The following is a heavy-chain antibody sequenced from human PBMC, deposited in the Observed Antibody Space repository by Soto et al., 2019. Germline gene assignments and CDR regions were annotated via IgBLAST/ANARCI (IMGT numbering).Heavy chain of an antibody. V-gene: IGHV4-34*01. CDR1: GGSFSGYY. D-gene: IGHD3-3*01. CDR2: INHSGST. CDR3: ASVKRITIFGVVISKYFQH. Sequence: ETLSLTCAVYGGSFSGYYWSWIRQPPGKGLEWIGEINHSGSTNYNPSLKSRVTISVDTSKNQFSLKLSSVTAADTAVYYCASVKRITIFGVVISKYFQHWGQGTLVTVSS. J-gene: IGHJ1*01.